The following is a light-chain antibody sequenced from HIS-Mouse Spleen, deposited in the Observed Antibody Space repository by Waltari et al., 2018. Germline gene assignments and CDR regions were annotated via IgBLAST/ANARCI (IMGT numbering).Light chain of an antibody. Sequence: DIVMTQSPLSLLVTLGEPASISCRSSQSPLHSNGYNYLDLYLQKPGQSPQLLIYLGSNRASGVPDRFSGSGSGTDFTLKISRVEAEDVGVYYCMQALQTPITFGQGTRLEIK. CDR2: LGS. J-gene: IGKJ5*01. CDR1: QSPLHSNGYNY. CDR3: MQALQTPIT. V-gene: IGKV2-28*01.